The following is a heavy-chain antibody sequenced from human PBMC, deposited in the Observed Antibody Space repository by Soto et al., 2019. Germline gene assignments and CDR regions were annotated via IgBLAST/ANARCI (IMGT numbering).Heavy chain of an antibody. D-gene: IGHD1-26*01. J-gene: IGHJ6*02. CDR3: ARAVGAYGMDV. Sequence: QVRLVESGGGVVQPGGSLRLSCAASGFTFSSYGMHWVRQAPGKGLEWVALIWYDGSNRYYADSVKGRFTISRDSSKNTLYLQVISLRAEDTAVYYCARAVGAYGMDVWGQGNTVTVSS. CDR1: GFTFSSYG. CDR2: IWYDGSNR. V-gene: IGHV3-33*01.